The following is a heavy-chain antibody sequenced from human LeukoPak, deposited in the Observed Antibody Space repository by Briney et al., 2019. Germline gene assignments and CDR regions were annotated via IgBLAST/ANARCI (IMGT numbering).Heavy chain of an antibody. CDR2: ISYDGSNK. J-gene: IGHJ5*02. D-gene: IGHD1-26*01. Sequence: PGRSLRLSCAASGFTFSSYAMHWVRQAPGKGLEWVAVISYDGSNKYYADSVKGRFTISRDNSKNTLYLQMNSLRAEDTAVYYCARAQRYSGSYVGPDWFDPWGQGTLVTVSS. CDR1: GFTFSSYA. CDR3: ARAQRYSGSYVGPDWFDP. V-gene: IGHV3-30-3*01.